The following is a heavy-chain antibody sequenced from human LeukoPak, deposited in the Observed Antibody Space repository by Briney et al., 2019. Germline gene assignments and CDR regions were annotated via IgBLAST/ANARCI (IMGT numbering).Heavy chain of an antibody. CDR2: MNPNSGNT. Sequence: ASVKVSCKASGYTFTGYYMHWVRQATGQGLEWMGWMNPNSGNTGYAQKFQGRVTMTRNTSISTAYMELSSLRSEDTAVYYCARHRVGATRGDYWGQGTLVTVSS. V-gene: IGHV1-8*02. D-gene: IGHD1-26*01. CDR3: ARHRVGATRGDY. J-gene: IGHJ4*02. CDR1: GYTFTGYY.